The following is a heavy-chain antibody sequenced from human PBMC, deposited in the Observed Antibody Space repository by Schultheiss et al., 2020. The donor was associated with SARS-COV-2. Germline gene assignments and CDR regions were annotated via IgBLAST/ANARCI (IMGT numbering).Heavy chain of an antibody. CDR2: ILYDGRSE. D-gene: IGHD5-18*01. CDR1: GFTLRTYA. V-gene: IGHV3-30*03. J-gene: IGHJ4*02. Sequence: GGSLRLSCAASGFTLRTYALHWVRQAPGKGLEWVGMILYDGRSEYYADSVKGRFTISRDNSMDTLYLQMNSLRAEDTAVYYCARGYSYGCFDSWGQGTRVTVSS. CDR3: ARGYSYGCFDS.